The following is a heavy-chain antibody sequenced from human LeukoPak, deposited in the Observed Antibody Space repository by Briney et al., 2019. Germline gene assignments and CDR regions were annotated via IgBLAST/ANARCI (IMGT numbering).Heavy chain of an antibody. CDR2: MNPNSGNT. J-gene: IGHJ6*03. D-gene: IGHD3-9*01. Sequence: ASVKVSCKASGYTFTSYDINWVRQATGQGLEWMGWMNPNSGNTGYAQKFQGRVTITRNTSISTAYMELSSLRSEDTAVYYCARVSWYFEGYYYYYMAVWGKGTTVTVSS. CDR1: GYTFTSYD. CDR3: ARVSWYFEGYYYYYMAV. V-gene: IGHV1-8*03.